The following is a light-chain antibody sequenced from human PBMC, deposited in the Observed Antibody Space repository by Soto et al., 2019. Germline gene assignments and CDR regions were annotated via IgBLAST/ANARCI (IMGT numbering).Light chain of an antibody. Sequence: DIQMTQSPSSLSASVGDRVTITCRASQGISTYLAWYQQKPGEVPKLLIYAASTLQSGVPPRFSGSGSGTDFSLTISSLQPEDVATYYCQKYTSARWTFGQGTKVEIK. CDR1: QGISTY. J-gene: IGKJ1*01. CDR2: AAS. V-gene: IGKV1-27*01. CDR3: QKYTSARWT.